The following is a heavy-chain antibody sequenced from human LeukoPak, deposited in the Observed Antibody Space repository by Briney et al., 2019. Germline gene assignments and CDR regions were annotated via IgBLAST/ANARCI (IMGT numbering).Heavy chain of an antibody. V-gene: IGHV4-4*07. Sequence: SETLSLTCTVSGGSISSYYWSWIRQPAGKGLEWIGRIYTSGSTNYNPSLKSRVTMSVDTSKNQFSLKLSSVTAADTAVYYCARLHSSGWMRDAFDIWGQGTMVTVSS. CDR3: ARLHSSGWMRDAFDI. CDR2: IYTSGST. D-gene: IGHD3-22*01. CDR1: GGSISSYY. J-gene: IGHJ3*02.